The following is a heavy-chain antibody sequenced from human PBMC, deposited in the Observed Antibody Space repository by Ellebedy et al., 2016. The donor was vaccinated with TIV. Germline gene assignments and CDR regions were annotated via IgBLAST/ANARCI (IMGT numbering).Heavy chain of an antibody. CDR1: RYTFTSYY. J-gene: IGHJ4*02. CDR2: INPSGGST. CDR3: ARGQSYYGSGSYYPS. Sequence: ASVKVSXKASRYTFTSYYMHWVRQAPGQGLEWMGIINPSGGSTSYAQKFQGRVTMTRDTSTSTVYMELSSLRSEDTVVYYCARGQSYYGSGSYYPSWGQGTLVTVSS. D-gene: IGHD3-10*01. V-gene: IGHV1-46*01.